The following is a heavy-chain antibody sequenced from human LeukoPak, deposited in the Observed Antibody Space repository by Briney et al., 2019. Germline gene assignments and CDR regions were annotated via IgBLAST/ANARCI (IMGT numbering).Heavy chain of an antibody. V-gene: IGHV3-30*18. CDR3: AKDYGDSMVVDY. CDR1: GFTFSSYG. CDR2: ISYDGSNK. J-gene: IGHJ4*02. Sequence: PGGSLRLSCAASGFTFSSYGMHWVRQAPGKGLEWVAVISYDGSNKYYADSVKGRFTISRDNSKNTLYLQMNSLRAEDTAVYYCAKDYGDSMVVDYWGQGTLVTVSS. D-gene: IGHD4-17*01.